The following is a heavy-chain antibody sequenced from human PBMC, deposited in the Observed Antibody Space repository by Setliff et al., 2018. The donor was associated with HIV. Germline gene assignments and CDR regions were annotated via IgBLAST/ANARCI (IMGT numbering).Heavy chain of an antibody. Sequence: TGGSLRLSCAASGFTLSYYPMNWVRQAPGKGLEWISYISTSGSTIYYADSVKGRFTISRDNAKNSLYLQMNSLRSEDTAVYYCAREGPQTGDHSLALFWGQGTVVTVSS. J-gene: IGHJ4*02. V-gene: IGHV3-48*03. CDR1: GFTLSYYP. CDR2: ISTSGSTI. D-gene: IGHD7-27*01. CDR3: AREGPQTGDHSLALF.